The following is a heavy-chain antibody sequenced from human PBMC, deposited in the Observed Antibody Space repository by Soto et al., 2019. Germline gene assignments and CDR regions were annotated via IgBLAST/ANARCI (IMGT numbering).Heavy chain of an antibody. V-gene: IGHV4-4*02. J-gene: IGHJ4*02. CDR2: IYHSGST. CDR3: ARSGSYGGGYFDY. Sequence: TVSLSCAVYDGCISRNHLWSWVRQPPGKGLEWIGEIYHSGSTNYNPSLKSRVTISVDKSKNQFSLKLSSVTAADTAVYYCARSGSYGGGYFDYWGQGTLVTVS. CDR1: DGCISRNHL. D-gene: IGHD1-26*01.